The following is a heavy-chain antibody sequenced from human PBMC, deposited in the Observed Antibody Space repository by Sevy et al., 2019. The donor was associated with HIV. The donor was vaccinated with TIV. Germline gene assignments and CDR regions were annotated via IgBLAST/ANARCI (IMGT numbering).Heavy chain of an antibody. CDR2: ISVYNGNT. CDR3: ARATRDGYNPRPFDY. J-gene: IGHJ4*02. Sequence: ASVKVSFKCSGFSFIDYGFSWVRQAPGQGLEWMAWISVYNGNTNYAQKFQGRVAVTVDSTTKTAYMELKSLRSDDTAVYYCARATRDGYNPRPFDYWGQGTLVTVSS. CDR1: GFSFIDYG. V-gene: IGHV1-18*01. D-gene: IGHD5-12*01.